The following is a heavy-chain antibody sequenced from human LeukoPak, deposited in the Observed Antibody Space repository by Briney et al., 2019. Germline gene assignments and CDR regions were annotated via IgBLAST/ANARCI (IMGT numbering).Heavy chain of an antibody. CDR3: ARAPAYYDILTGYYSGYYFDY. D-gene: IGHD3-9*01. CDR2: INPNSGGT. CDR1: GYTFSGYY. V-gene: IGHV1-2*02. J-gene: IGHJ4*02. Sequence: ASVKVSCKASGYTFSGYYMHWVRQAPGQGLEWMGWINPNSGGTNYAQKFQGRVTMTRDTSISTAYMELSRLRSDDTAVYYCARAPAYYDILTGYYSGYYFDYWGQGTLVTVSS.